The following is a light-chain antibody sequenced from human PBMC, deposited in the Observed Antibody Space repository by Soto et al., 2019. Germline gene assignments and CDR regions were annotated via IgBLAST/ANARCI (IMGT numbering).Light chain of an antibody. J-gene: IGKJ1*01. CDR3: QHYNNWPWT. Sequence: EIVLTQSPGTLSLSPGARAPLSCRASQTITRSSFAWYQQNPGQGPRLLIFGASNRATGIPDRFTGSGSGTEFILTITSLQPEDSAVYYCQHYNNWPWTFGQGTKVDIK. CDR1: QTITRSS. V-gene: IGKV3-20*01. CDR2: GAS.